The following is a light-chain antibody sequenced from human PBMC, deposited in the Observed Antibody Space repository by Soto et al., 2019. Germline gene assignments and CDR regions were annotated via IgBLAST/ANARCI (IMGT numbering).Light chain of an antibody. V-gene: IGLV2-14*01. CDR2: EVT. CDR3: SSFTSRFTFV. Sequence: QSVLTQPASVSGSPGQSIAISCTGTRSDVGAYNYVSWYQQHPGKAPKLMISEVTNRPSGVSDRFSGSKSGNTASLTISGLQAGDEADYYCSSFTSRFTFVFGTGTKGTVL. J-gene: IGLJ1*01. CDR1: RSDVGAYNY.